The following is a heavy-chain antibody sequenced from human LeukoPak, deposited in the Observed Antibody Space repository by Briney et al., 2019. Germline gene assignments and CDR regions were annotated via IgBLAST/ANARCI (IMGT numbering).Heavy chain of an antibody. D-gene: IGHD5-24*01. CDR3: ARDSVAMSTIRDFGC. V-gene: IGHV1-18*01. CDR1: GFTFTRYG. CDR2: ISSYNGDT. Sequence: ASVTVSCKSSGFTFTRYGFSWVRQAPGRGLAWMGWISSYNGDTNYPQKLKGRVTMTTYTSTRTAYIELRSFRSDDTAVYFCARDSVAMSTIRDFGCWGQGTQVTVSS. J-gene: IGHJ4*02.